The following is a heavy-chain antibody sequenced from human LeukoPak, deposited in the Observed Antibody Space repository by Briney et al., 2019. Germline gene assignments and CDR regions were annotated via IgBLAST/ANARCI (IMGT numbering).Heavy chain of an antibody. Sequence: WRSLRLSCVDSGFTFSSFAMSWVRRAPGRGLEWVSTISSSGSTTYYIDSVKGRFTISRDNSRNTLYLQLNSLRGEDTAVYYCARETPAFDYWVQGTLVTVS. J-gene: IGHJ4*02. CDR3: ARETPAFDY. D-gene: IGHD4-23*01. CDR1: GFTFSSFA. V-gene: IGHV3-23*01. CDR2: ISSSGSTT.